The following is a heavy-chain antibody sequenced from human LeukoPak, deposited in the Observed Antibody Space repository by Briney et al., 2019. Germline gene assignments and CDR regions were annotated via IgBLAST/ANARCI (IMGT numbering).Heavy chain of an antibody. Sequence: ASVKVSCKASGYTFTGYYMHWVRQAPGQGLEWMGWINPNSGGTNYAQKFQGRVTMTRDTSISTAYMELSRLRSDDTAVYYCARAKQQLVRTAAPLDYWGQGTLVTVSS. CDR2: INPNSGGT. CDR1: GYTFTGYY. J-gene: IGHJ4*02. D-gene: IGHD6-13*01. V-gene: IGHV1-2*02. CDR3: ARAKQQLVRTAAPLDY.